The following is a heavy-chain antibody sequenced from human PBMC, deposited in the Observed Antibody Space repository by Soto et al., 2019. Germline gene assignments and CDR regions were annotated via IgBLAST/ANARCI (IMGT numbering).Heavy chain of an antibody. CDR2: ISYDGSNK. CDR1: GFTFSSYA. CDR3: ARGATRMDV. Sequence: ESGGGVVQPGRSLRLSCAASGFTFSSYAMHWVRQAPGKGLEWVAVISYDGSNKYYADSVKGRFTISRDNSKNTLYLQMNSLRAEDTAVYYCARGATRMDVWGQGTTVTVSS. V-gene: IGHV3-30-3*01. J-gene: IGHJ6*02.